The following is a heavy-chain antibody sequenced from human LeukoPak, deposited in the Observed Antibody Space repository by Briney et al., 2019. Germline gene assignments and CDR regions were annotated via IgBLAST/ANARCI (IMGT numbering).Heavy chain of an antibody. CDR1: GFTVSSNY. J-gene: IGHJ6*03. Sequence: TGGSLRLSCAASGFTVSSNYMSWVRQAPGKGLEWVSVIYSGGSTYYADSVKGRFTISRDNSKNTLYLQMNSLRAEDTAVYYCARGREGYCSSTSCYRRYFYYYMDVWGTGTTVTVSS. D-gene: IGHD2-2*01. CDR3: ARGREGYCSSTSCYRRYFYYYMDV. CDR2: IYSGGST. V-gene: IGHV3-53*01.